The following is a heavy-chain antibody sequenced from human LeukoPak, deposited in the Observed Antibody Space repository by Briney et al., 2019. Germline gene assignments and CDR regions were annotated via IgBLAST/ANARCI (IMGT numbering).Heavy chain of an antibody. CDR2: IDPSDFYT. CDR1: GSSFTSYW. J-gene: IGHJ4*02. D-gene: IGHD6-13*01. Sequence: GEPLSISCKGSGSSFTSYWITGVGKMHGKGLRWTGTIDPSDFYTNFSPSFQGLVTISADKSSSTAYLQWSSLKASENAMYYCARGLLGGSSSWLFHRGWYFDYWGQGTLVTVSS. CDR3: ARGLLGGSSSWLFHRGWYFDY. V-gene: IGHV5-10-1*01.